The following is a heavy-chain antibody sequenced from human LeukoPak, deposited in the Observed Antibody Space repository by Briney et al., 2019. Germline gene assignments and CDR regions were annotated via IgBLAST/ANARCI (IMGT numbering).Heavy chain of an antibody. Sequence: ASVKVSCKASGYTFTSYGISWVRQAPGQGLEWMGWINAYNGETNYAQKFQGRVTMTTDGSTSIVYMDLSSLRSEDTAVYYCARGERSGSFDYWGQGTLVTVSS. J-gene: IGHJ4*02. CDR2: INAYNGET. CDR1: GYTFTSYG. V-gene: IGHV1-18*01. CDR3: ARGERSGSFDY. D-gene: IGHD1-26*01.